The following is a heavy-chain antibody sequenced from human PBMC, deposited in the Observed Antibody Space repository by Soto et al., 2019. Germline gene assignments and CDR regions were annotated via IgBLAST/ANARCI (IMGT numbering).Heavy chain of an antibody. CDR2: ISGSGGST. CDR1: GFTFSSYA. V-gene: IGHV3-23*01. J-gene: IGHJ6*02. D-gene: IGHD3-10*01. Sequence: PGGSLRLSCAASGFTFSSYAMSWVRQAPGKGLERVSAISGSGGSTYYADSVKGRFTISRDNSKNTLYLQMNSLRAEDTAVYYCAKEVLVWFGEFALGYYGMDVWGQGTTVTVSS. CDR3: AKEVLVWFGEFALGYYGMDV.